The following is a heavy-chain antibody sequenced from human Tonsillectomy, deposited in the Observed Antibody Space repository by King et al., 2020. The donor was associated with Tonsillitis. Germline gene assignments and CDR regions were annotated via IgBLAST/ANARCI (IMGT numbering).Heavy chain of an antibody. CDR3: ANWGYGSGSHSYFQH. D-gene: IGHD3-10*01. Sequence: VQLVESGGGLVQPGGSLRLSCAASGFTVSSSYMNWVRQAPGKGLEWVSVLYTGGSTYYADSVEGRFIISRDNSKNTLYLQMNSLRAEDTAVYHCANWGYGSGSHSYFQHWGQGTLVTVSS. CDR1: GFTVSSSY. J-gene: IGHJ1*01. CDR2: LYTGGST. V-gene: IGHV3-66*01.